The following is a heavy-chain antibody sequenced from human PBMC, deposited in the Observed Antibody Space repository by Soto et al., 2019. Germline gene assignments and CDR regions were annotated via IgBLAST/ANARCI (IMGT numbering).Heavy chain of an antibody. Sequence: VQLVQSGPAVRKPGASIKVSCKASGYTFTGYYIHWVRQAPGQGLEWMGWMNPNNGDSKYAQKFQGRVSMTRDMSITTAYLPLPSLRSDDTAIFYCARARVAATRPRLDPWGQGTLVTVSS. D-gene: IGHD2-15*01. V-gene: IGHV1-2*02. CDR1: GYTFTGYY. J-gene: IGHJ5*02. CDR2: MNPNNGDS. CDR3: ARARVAATRPRLDP.